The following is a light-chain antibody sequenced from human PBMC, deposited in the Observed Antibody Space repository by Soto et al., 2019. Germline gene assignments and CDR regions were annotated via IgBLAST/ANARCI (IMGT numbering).Light chain of an antibody. CDR2: GNN. CDR3: ATWDDSLDVHV. Sequence: QSVLTQPPSASGTPGQTITISCSGGSSNIGINTVNWYEHLPGTAPRLLIYGNNQRPSGVPDRFSGSKSGTSASLAISGLQSEDEGHYYCATWDDSLDVHVFGTGTKATVL. CDR1: SSNIGINT. V-gene: IGLV1-44*01. J-gene: IGLJ1*01.